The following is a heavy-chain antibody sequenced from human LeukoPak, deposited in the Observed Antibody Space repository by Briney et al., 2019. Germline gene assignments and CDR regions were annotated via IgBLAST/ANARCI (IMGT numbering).Heavy chain of an antibody. V-gene: IGHV3-30*09. CDR2: ISYDGSNK. D-gene: IGHD1-26*01. J-gene: IGHJ2*01. Sequence: GGSLRLSCAASRFTFNNYAMHWVRQAPGKGLEWVAVISYDGSNKYYADSVKGRFAISRDNSKNTLYLQMNSLRAEDTAIYYCAKDRTVGASYWYFDLWGRGTLVTVSS. CDR1: RFTFNNYA. CDR3: AKDRTVGASYWYFDL.